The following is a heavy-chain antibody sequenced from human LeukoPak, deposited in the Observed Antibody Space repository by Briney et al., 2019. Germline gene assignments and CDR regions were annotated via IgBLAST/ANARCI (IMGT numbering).Heavy chain of an antibody. Sequence: SETLSLTCTVSGGSISNYYWSWIRQPAGKGLEWIGRIYSSGSTNYNPSLKSRVTMSVDTSKNQFSLKLSSVTAADTAVYYCARVSLVRGAPDYYFDYWGQGTLVTVSS. CDR3: ARVSLVRGAPDYYFDY. CDR1: GGSISNYY. V-gene: IGHV4-4*07. D-gene: IGHD3-10*01. CDR2: IYSSGST. J-gene: IGHJ4*02.